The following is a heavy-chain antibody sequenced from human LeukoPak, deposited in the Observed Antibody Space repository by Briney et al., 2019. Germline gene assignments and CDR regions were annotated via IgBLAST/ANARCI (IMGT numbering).Heavy chain of an antibody. J-gene: IGHJ4*02. CDR2: IRQDGSEK. CDR1: GFTVSSNY. D-gene: IGHD1-1*01. CDR3: ARSTAGLDY. Sequence: GGFLRLSCAASGFTVSSNYMSWVRQAPGKGLEWVANIRQDGSEKYYVDSMRGRFTISRDNAKNSLYLQMSSLRAEDTAVYYCARSTAGLDYWGQGTLVTVSS. V-gene: IGHV3-7*01.